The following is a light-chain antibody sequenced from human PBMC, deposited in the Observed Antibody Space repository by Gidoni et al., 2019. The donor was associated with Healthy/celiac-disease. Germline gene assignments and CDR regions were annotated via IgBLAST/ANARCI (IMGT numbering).Light chain of an antibody. Sequence: DIVMTQSLLSLPVTPGEPDSISCRSSQCLLHSNGYNYLDWYLQKPGQSPPLLIYLASTRASGVPDRFIGSGAGTDFTLKISRVEAEDVVVYYCMQALQTPLTFGGGTKVEIK. V-gene: IGKV2-28*01. CDR3: MQALQTPLT. CDR1: QCLLHSNGYNY. J-gene: IGKJ4*01. CDR2: LAS.